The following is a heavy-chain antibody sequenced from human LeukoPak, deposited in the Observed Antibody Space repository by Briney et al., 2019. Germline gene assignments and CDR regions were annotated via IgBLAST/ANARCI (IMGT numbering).Heavy chain of an antibody. V-gene: IGHV3-23*01. D-gene: IGHD7-27*01. CDR3: ARDPNWGSGY. CDR2: IGTSGGDI. Sequence: HPGGSLRLSCAASGFTFGSYVMIWVRQAPGKGLEWVSIIGTSGGDIHYADSVKGRFSISRDNSKNTLSLQMNSLRVDDTAVYYCARDPNWGSGYWGQGTLVTVSS. CDR1: GFTFGSYV. J-gene: IGHJ4*02.